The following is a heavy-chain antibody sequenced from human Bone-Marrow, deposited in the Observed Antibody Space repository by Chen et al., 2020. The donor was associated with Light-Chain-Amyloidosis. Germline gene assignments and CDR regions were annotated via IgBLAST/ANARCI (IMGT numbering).Heavy chain of an antibody. Sequence: VESWGGLVQPGRSLRLSCIGSGFTFGDYAMSWVRQAPGKGLEWVGFIRPKAYGGTTDYAASVKGRFTISRDDSKSIAYLQMNSLKTEDTALYYCAKDKGGSMVFGMDVWGQGTAVIVSS. CDR1: GFTFGDYA. D-gene: IGHD3-10*01. V-gene: IGHV3-49*04. CDR3: AKDKGGSMVFGMDV. CDR2: IRPKAYGGTT. J-gene: IGHJ6*02.